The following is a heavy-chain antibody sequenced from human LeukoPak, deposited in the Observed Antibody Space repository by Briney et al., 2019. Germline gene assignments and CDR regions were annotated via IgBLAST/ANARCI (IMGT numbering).Heavy chain of an antibody. V-gene: IGHV4-59*01. CDR1: DDSISDYY. D-gene: IGHD3-10*01. J-gene: IGHJ4*02. CDR3: ARDLGYYYGSGSL. Sequence: SSETLSLTCVVSDDSISDYYWSWIRQPPGKGLEWIGYIYYSGSTNYNPSLKSRVTISVDTSKNQFSLKLSSVTAADTAVYYCARDLGYYYGSGSLWGQGTLVTVSS. CDR2: IYYSGST.